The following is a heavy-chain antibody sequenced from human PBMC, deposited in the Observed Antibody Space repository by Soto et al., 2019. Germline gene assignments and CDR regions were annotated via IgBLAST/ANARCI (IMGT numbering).Heavy chain of an antibody. CDR3: ARGRTYYYDSSGYYWDY. Sequence: QVQLQESGPGLVKPSGTLSLTCAVSGGSISSSNWWSWVRQPPGKGLEWIGEIYHSGSTNYNPSLKSRVTISVDKSKNQFSLKLSSVTAADTAGDYCARGRTYYYDSSGYYWDYWGQGTLVTVSS. CDR2: IYHSGST. J-gene: IGHJ4*02. CDR1: GGSISSSNW. D-gene: IGHD3-22*01. V-gene: IGHV4-4*02.